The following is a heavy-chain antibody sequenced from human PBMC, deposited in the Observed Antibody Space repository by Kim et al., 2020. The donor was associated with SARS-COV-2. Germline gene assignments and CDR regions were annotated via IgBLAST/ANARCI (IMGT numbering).Heavy chain of an antibody. J-gene: IGHJ3*02. V-gene: IGHV3-30*01. CDR3: ARDINYYDSSGYYGHAFDI. D-gene: IGHD3-22*01. Sequence: GRFTISRDNSKNTLYLQMNSLRAEDTAVYYCARDINYYDSSGYYGHAFDIWGQGTMVTVSS.